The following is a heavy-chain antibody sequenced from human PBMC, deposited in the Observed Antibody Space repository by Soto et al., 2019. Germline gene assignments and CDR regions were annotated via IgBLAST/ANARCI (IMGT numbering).Heavy chain of an antibody. CDR2: IYWHDDK. CDR3: ARGYNRHYR. Sequence: QITLKESGPALLKPTQTLMLTCSFSGFSLDTTGMGVGWVRQAPGKPLEWLANIYWHDDKRYNPSLEGRVTISKDTSKNQVFLTMTNMDPDDTGTYYCARGYNRHYRWGQGILVTVS. D-gene: IGHD3-3*01. V-gene: IGHV2-5*01. J-gene: IGHJ4*02. CDR1: GFSLDTTGMG.